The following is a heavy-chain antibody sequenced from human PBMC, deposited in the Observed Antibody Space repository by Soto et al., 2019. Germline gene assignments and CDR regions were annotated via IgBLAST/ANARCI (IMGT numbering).Heavy chain of an antibody. V-gene: IGHV2-5*02. CDR1: GFSLSTNGVG. Sequence: QITLKESGPTLVKPTQTLTLTCTFSGFSLSTNGVGVGWIRQPPGKALEWLALIYWDDAERYRSSLKSRLTITKDTSKTQVILKMTNMDPVDTATYYCVRKKNFCDGDTCYTDSFDIWGQGTMVTVSS. J-gene: IGHJ3*02. D-gene: IGHD2-15*01. CDR3: VRKKNFCDGDTCYTDSFDI. CDR2: IYWDDAE.